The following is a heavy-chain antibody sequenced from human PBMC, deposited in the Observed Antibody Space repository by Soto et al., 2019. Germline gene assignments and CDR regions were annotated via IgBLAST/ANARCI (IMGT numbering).Heavy chain of an antibody. CDR3: ARDRTTGTSSSLDS. Sequence: PSETLSLTCTVSGGSISTTNWWTWVRQPPGKGLEWIGESYHSGTTNYNPSLKSRVTISVDKSNNHFSLKMSSVAAADTAVYYCARDRTTGTSSSLDSWGQGTLVTVSS. V-gene: IGHV4-4*02. CDR1: GGSISTTNW. CDR2: SYHSGTT. D-gene: IGHD4-17*01. J-gene: IGHJ4*02.